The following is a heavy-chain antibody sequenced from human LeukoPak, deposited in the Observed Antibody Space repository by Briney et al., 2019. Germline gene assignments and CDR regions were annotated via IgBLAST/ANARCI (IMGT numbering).Heavy chain of an antibody. J-gene: IGHJ4*02. Sequence: PGGSLRLSCAASGFTFSNYYMTWIRQAPGKGLEWVSHISSSGSATQYADSVKGRFTISRDNAKNSLYLQMNSLRAEDTAVYYCARDRSSVNYDFWSGSQGSYFDYWGQGTLVTVSS. CDR1: GFTFSNYY. D-gene: IGHD3-3*01. CDR3: ARDRSSVNYDFWSGSQGSYFDY. CDR2: ISSSGSAT. V-gene: IGHV3-11*04.